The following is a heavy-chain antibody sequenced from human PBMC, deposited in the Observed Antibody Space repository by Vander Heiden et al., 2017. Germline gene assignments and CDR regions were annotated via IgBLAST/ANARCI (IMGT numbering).Heavy chain of an antibody. J-gene: IGHJ5*02. CDR3: ARDEKVWRLDA. CDR1: GFTFSSYW. V-gene: IGHV3-74*01. D-gene: IGHD2-8*01. CDR2: INSAGGAT. Sequence: AQLVESGGGLVQPGGSLRLSCAASGFTFSSYWMHWVRQAPGKGLVWVSRINSAGGATYADSVRGRFTISRDNAKNTLYLQMNSMRAEDTAIYYCARDEKVWRLDAWGQGTLLTVSS.